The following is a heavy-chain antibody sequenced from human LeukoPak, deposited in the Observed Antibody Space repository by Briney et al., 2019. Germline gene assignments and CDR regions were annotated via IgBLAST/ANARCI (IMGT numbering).Heavy chain of an antibody. J-gene: IGHJ4*02. CDR1: GFTFSSYA. CDR3: ARLYSSGWYSSS. Sequence: PGRSLRLSCTASGFTFSSYAMHWVRQAPGKGLEWVAVISYDGSNKYYADSVKGRFTISRDNSKNTLYLQMNRLRAEDTAVYYCARLYSSGWYSSSWGQGTLVTVSS. V-gene: IGHV3-30*04. D-gene: IGHD6-19*01. CDR2: ISYDGSNK.